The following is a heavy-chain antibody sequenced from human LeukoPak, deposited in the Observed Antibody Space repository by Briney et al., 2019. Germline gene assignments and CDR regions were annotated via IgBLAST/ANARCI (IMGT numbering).Heavy chain of an antibody. CDR3: ARDKIHPNCAGACWLGAFDI. J-gene: IGHJ3*02. Sequence: SETLSLTCTVSGGAISSYYWSRIRQPPGKGLEWVGYXXYXRSTNYNPSLKSRVSISVDTSKNQFSLKLSSVTTTDTAVYYCARDKIHPNCAGACWLGAFDIWGQGTMVTVSS. V-gene: IGHV4-59*01. D-gene: IGHD2-21*02. CDR1: GGAISSYY. CDR2: XXYXRST.